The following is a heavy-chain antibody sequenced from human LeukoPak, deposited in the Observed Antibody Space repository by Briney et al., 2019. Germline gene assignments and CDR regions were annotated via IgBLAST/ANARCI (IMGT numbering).Heavy chain of an antibody. CDR2: IRSKAYGGTT. V-gene: IGHV3-49*04. CDR1: GFTFGDYA. Sequence: GGSLRLSCTASGFTFGDYAMSWVRQAPGKGLEWVGFIRSKAYGGTTEYAASVKGRFTISRDDTKSIADLQMNSLKTEDTAVYYCTRVAVTYYDSSGYYFDYWGQGTLVTVSS. D-gene: IGHD3-22*01. CDR3: TRVAVTYYDSSGYYFDY. J-gene: IGHJ4*02.